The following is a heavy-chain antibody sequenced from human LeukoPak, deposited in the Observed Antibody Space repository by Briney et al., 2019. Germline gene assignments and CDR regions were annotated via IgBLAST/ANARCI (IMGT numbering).Heavy chain of an antibody. CDR3: AREPAATNGDYYYYYMDG. D-gene: IGHD2-2*01. J-gene: IGHJ6*03. CDR2: IYTSGST. V-gene: IGHV4-59*10. CDR1: GGSFSGYY. Sequence: SETLSLTCAVYGGSFSGYYWSWIRQPAGKGLEWIGRIYTSGSTNYNPSLKSRVTISVDTSKNQFSLKLSSVTAADTAVYYCAREPAATNGDYYYYYMDGWGKGTTVTISS.